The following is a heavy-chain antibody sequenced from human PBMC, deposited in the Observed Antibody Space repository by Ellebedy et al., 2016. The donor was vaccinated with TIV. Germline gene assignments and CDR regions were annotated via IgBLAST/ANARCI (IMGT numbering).Heavy chain of an antibody. D-gene: IGHD3-22*01. CDR3: ARHGPQWFDAFDL. Sequence: SETLSLTCAVSGVSITSHSWTWIRQPAGGGLEWIGRLHPSGTPNHNPSLKSRVIMSRDTTKNQFSLTLSSVTAADTAVYYCARHGPQWFDAFDLWGQGTLVTVSS. CDR1: GVSITSHS. V-gene: IGHV4-4*07. CDR2: LHPSGTP. J-gene: IGHJ3*01.